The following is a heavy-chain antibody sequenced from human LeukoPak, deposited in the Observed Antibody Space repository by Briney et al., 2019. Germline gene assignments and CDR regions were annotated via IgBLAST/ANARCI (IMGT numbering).Heavy chain of an antibody. CDR1: GFTFSSYW. CDR3: AREYSSGWYARGYYFDY. J-gene: IGHJ4*02. Sequence: GGSLRLSCAASGFTFSSYWMSWVRQAPGKGLEWVANINQDGSEKYYADSVKGRFTISRDSAKNSLYLQMNSLRAEDTAVYYCAREYSSGWYARGYYFDYWGQGTLVTVSS. CDR2: INQDGSEK. V-gene: IGHV3-7*01. D-gene: IGHD6-19*01.